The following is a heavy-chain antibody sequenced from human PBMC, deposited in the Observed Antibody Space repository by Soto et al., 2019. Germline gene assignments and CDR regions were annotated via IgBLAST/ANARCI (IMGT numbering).Heavy chain of an antibody. CDR2: INRSGST. Sequence: SETLSLTCAVYGGSFSGYYWTWIRQPPGKGLEWIGEINRSGSTNCNPSLKSRVTISVDTSKNQFSLKLYSVTAADTAMYYCASLRSGWGIDYWGQGTLVTVSS. D-gene: IGHD6-19*01. CDR1: GGSFSGYY. CDR3: ASLRSGWGIDY. V-gene: IGHV4-34*01. J-gene: IGHJ4*02.